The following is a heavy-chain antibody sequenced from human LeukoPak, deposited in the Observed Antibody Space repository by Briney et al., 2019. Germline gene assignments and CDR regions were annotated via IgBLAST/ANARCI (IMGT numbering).Heavy chain of an antibody. CDR3: ARGKSRGRHIDY. V-gene: IGHV4-39*01. CDR1: CVSISSSSYY. Sequence: PSETLSLTCTVSCVSISSSSYYWGWIRHPPGKGLEWIESIYYIGSTFYNPSLKSRVTISVHTSKNQFSLKLSSVTTADTAFYYCARGKSRGRHIDYWGQGTRVTVSS. CDR2: IYYIGST. J-gene: IGHJ4*02. D-gene: IGHD1-26*01.